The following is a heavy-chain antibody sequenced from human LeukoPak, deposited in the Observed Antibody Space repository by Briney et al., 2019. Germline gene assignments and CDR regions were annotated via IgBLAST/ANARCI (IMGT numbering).Heavy chain of an antibody. Sequence: PGGSLRLSCAASGSTFDDYAMHWVRQAPGKGLEWVSGISWNSGSIGYADSVKGRFTISRDNAKNSLYLQMNSLRAEDTALYYCAKDRGIAVAGTADYWGQGTLVTVSS. V-gene: IGHV3-9*01. CDR2: ISWNSGSI. J-gene: IGHJ4*02. D-gene: IGHD6-19*01. CDR3: AKDRGIAVAGTADY. CDR1: GSTFDDYA.